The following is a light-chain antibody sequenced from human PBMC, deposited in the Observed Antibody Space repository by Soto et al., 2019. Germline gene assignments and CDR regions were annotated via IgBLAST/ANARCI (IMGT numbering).Light chain of an antibody. CDR2: EVS. CDR3: ASYAGSNIGV. J-gene: IGLJ3*02. CDR1: SSDVGAYNY. V-gene: IGLV2-8*01. Sequence: QSALPQPPSASGSPGQSVTISCTGTSSDVGAYNYVSWYQQYPGKAPKLLIYEVSKRPSGVPARFSGSKSGKADSLTVSGLQPEDEAEYHCASYAGSNIGVFGGGTKVTVL.